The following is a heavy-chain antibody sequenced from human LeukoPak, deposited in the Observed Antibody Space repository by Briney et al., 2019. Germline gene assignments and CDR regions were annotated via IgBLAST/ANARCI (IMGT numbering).Heavy chain of an antibody. J-gene: IGHJ4*02. Sequence: GGSLRLYCSASGFTFSSYAMHWVRQAPGKGLEYVSAISSNGGSTYYADSVKGRFTISRDNSKNTLCLQMSSLRAEDTAVYYCVRVAATAFLDYWGQGTLVTVSS. D-gene: IGHD2-15*01. CDR1: GFTFSSYA. CDR3: VRVAATAFLDY. CDR2: ISSNGGST. V-gene: IGHV3-64D*06.